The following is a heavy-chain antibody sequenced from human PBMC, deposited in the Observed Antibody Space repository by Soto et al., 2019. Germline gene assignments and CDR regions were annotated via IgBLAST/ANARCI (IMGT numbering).Heavy chain of an antibody. D-gene: IGHD6-19*01. CDR1: GYIFTDYG. J-gene: IGHJ4*02. V-gene: IGHV1-18*04. CDR3: ARDLRWSSGWAFDY. CDR2: ISGYNADT. Sequence: QLVQSGAEVKKPGASVRVSCKASGYIFTDYGISWVRQAPGRGLEWMGWISGYNADTSYAQRLQDRVKMTIDTSTRTAYMELRSLTSDDTAVYYCARDLRWSSGWAFDYWGQGTLVTVSS.